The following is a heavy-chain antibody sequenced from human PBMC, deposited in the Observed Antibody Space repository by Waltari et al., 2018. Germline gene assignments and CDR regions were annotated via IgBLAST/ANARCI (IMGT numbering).Heavy chain of an antibody. J-gene: IGHJ4*02. Sequence: EVQLVQSGGGLVQPGRSLRLSCAASGFTFDDYAMHWVRQAPGKGLEWVSGITWNSGSTGYADSLKGRFTISRDNAKNSLYLQMNSLRPEDTALYFCAKDTRLGESSLYGWYFDHWGQGTLVTVSS. D-gene: IGHD3-16*02. CDR1: GFTFDDYA. CDR2: ITWNSGST. V-gene: IGHV3-9*01. CDR3: AKDTRLGESSLYGWYFDH.